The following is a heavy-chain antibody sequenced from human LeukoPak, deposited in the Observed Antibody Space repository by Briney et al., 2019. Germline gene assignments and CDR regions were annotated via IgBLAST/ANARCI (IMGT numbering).Heavy chain of an antibody. D-gene: IGHD6-13*01. V-gene: IGHV3-33*08. J-gene: IGHJ4*02. CDR1: GLTFSNYA. Sequence: GGSLRLSCAASGLTFSNYAMSWVRQAPGKGLEWVAVIWYDGSNKYYADSVKGRFTISRDNSKNTLYLQMNSLRAEDTAVYYCTRRYSTNWANDYWGQGTLVTVSS. CDR3: TRRYSTNWANDY. CDR2: IWYDGSNK.